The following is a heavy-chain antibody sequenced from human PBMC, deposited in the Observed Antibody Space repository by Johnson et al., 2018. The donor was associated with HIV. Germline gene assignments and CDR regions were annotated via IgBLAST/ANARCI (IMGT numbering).Heavy chain of an antibody. V-gene: IGHV3-66*04. Sequence: VQLAESGGHVVRPGGSLRLSCAASGFTVSSNYMSWVRQAPQKGLEWVSFINSGDSTYYADSVKGRFTISRDNSKNTLYLQMNSLRAEDTAVYYCARLPYSGDEDAFDIWGQGTMVTVSS. CDR2: INSGDST. D-gene: IGHD6-13*01. CDR1: GFTVSSNY. J-gene: IGHJ3*02. CDR3: ARLPYSGDEDAFDI.